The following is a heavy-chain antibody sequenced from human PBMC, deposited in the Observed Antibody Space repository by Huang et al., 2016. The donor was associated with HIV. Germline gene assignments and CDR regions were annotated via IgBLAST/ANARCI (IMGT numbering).Heavy chain of an antibody. V-gene: IGHV5-51*03. CDR3: ARPLLGYSNGYYFDN. D-gene: IGHD5-18*01. CDR2: IYPVDSDT. Sequence: EVQLVQSGAVVKKPGESLKISCKGSGYRFTNYWIGWVRQMPGKGLGWMGIIYPVDSDTKYSASLQGQVTISADTSVSTAYLQWSRLKASDSAVYYCARPLLGYSNGYYFDNWGQGSLVTVSS. J-gene: IGHJ4*02. CDR1: GYRFTNYW.